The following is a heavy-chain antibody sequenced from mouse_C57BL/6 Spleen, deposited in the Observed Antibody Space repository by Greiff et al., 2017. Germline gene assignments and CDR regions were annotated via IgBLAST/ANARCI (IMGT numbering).Heavy chain of an antibody. CDR3: ARDYYGNLYYFDY. Sequence: QVQLQQPGAELVRPGTSVTLSCKASGYTFTSYWMHWVKQRPGQGLEWIGVIDPSDSYTNYNQKFKGKATLTVDTSSSTAYMQLSSLTSEDSAVYYCARDYYGNLYYFDYWGQGTTLTVSS. V-gene: IGHV1-59*01. J-gene: IGHJ2*01. D-gene: IGHD2-1*01. CDR2: IDPSDSYT. CDR1: GYTFTSYW.